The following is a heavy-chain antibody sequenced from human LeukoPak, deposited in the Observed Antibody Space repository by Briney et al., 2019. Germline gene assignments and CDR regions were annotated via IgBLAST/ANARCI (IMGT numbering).Heavy chain of an antibody. J-gene: IGHJ5*02. D-gene: IGHD1-1*01. V-gene: IGHV3-21*01. CDR3: ARDPSPGVTTPDWFDP. CDR2: ISSSSSYI. CDR1: GFTFSRYS. Sequence: GGSVTLSCPASGFTFSRYSMNWVRQAPGKGLEWVSSISSSSSYIYYADSVKGRFTISRDNAKNSLYLQMNSLRAEDTAVYYCARDPSPGVTTPDWFDPWGQGTLVTVSS.